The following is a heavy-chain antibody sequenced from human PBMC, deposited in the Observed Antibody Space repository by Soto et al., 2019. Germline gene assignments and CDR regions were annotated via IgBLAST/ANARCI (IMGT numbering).Heavy chain of an antibody. CDR1: GYTFTSYG. CDR2: ISAYNGNT. CDR3: ARDTRYYDSSGPNPFDY. V-gene: IGHV1-18*01. J-gene: IGHJ4*02. D-gene: IGHD3-22*01. Sequence: ASVKVSCKASGYTFTSYGISWVRQAPGQGLEWMGWISAYNGNTNYAQKLQGRVTMTTDTSTSTAYVELRSLRSDDTAVYYCARDTRYYDSSGPNPFDYWGQGTLVTVSS.